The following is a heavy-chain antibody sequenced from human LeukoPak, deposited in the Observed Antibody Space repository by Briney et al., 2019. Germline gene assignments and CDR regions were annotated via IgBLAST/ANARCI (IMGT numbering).Heavy chain of an antibody. V-gene: IGHV4-59*01. J-gene: IGHJ6*02. Sequence: PSETLSLTCTVSGVSISSYYWSWIRQPPGKGLEWIGYIYYSGSTNYNPSLKSRVTISVDTSKNQFSLKLSSVTAADTAVYYCARAVNPYYGMDVWGQGTTVTVSS. D-gene: IGHD4-11*01. CDR1: GVSISSYY. CDR3: ARAVNPYYGMDV. CDR2: IYYSGST.